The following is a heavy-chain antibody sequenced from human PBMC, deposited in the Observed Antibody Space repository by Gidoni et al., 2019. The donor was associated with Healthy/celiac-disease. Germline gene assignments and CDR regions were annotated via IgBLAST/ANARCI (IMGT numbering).Heavy chain of an antibody. V-gene: IGHV4-34*01. J-gene: IGHJ4*02. CDR1: GGSFSGYY. Sequence: QVQLQQWGAGLLKPSETLSLTCAVYGGSFSGYYWSWIRQPPGKGLEWIGEINHSGSTNYNPSLKSRVTISVDTSKNQFSLKLSSVTAADTAVYYCARATHSSSWRDTFDYWGQGTLVTVSS. CDR3: ARATHSSSWRDTFDY. CDR2: INHSGST. D-gene: IGHD6-13*01.